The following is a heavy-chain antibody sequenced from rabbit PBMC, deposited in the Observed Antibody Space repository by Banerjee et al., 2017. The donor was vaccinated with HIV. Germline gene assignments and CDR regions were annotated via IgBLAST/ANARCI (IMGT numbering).Heavy chain of an antibody. CDR1: GFSFSSGYD. J-gene: IGHJ4*01. Sequence: LTCKASGFSFSSGYDMCWVRQAPGKGLEWIACIYAGSSGSTYYASWAKGRFTISKTSSTTVTLQMTSLTGADTATYFCARNEWDYAGSNYAFNLWGPGTLVTVS. CDR2: IYAGSSGST. D-gene: IGHD8-1*01. CDR3: ARNEWDYAGSNYAFNL. V-gene: IGHV1S40*01.